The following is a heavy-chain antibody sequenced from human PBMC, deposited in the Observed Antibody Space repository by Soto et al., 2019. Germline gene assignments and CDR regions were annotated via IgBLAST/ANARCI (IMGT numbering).Heavy chain of an antibody. D-gene: IGHD1-26*01. CDR3: ARGVKYSGTYYAAFDI. J-gene: IGHJ3*02. Sequence: GXSLILSCEASGFTFNTYWMHCVRQAPLKGLVWVSRINSDESTTNYADSVKGRFTISRDNAKNTLYLQMNSLRAEDTAVYYCARGVKYSGTYYAAFDIWGQGTMVTVSS. V-gene: IGHV3-74*01. CDR1: GFTFNTYW. CDR2: INSDESTT.